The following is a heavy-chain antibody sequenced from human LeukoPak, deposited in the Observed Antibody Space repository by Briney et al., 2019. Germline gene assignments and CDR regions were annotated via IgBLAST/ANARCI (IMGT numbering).Heavy chain of an antibody. D-gene: IGHD3-22*01. CDR3: ARDATYYYDTGLLVASPTFDFDI. CDR2: INPSGGST. CDR1: GHTFTSYY. V-gene: IGHV1-46*01. J-gene: IGHJ3*02. Sequence: ASVKVSCKASGHTFTSYYMHWVRQAPGQGLEWMGIINPSGGSTSYAQKFQGGVTMTRDTSTSTVYMELSSLRSEETAADYCARDATYYYDTGLLVASPTFDFDIWSQGTMVIASS.